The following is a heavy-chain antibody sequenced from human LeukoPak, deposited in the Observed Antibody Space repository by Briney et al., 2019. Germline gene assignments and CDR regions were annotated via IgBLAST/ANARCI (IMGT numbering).Heavy chain of an antibody. CDR1: GYTFTAYY. J-gene: IGHJ2*01. D-gene: IGHD2-15*01. Sequence: ASVKVSCKASGYTFTAYYIHWVRQAPRHGLEWMGWISTYNGNTNYAQKFQGRVTLTTDTSTSTAFMDLRSLRSDDTAVYHCARVAIGSWYFDLWGRGTLVTVSS. V-gene: IGHV1-18*04. CDR3: ARVAIGSWYFDL. CDR2: ISTYNGNT.